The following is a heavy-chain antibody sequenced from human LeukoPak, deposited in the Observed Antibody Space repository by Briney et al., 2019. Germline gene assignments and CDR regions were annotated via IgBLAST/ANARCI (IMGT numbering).Heavy chain of an antibody. CDR1: GFTFSSYW. CDR2: INSDGSST. V-gene: IGHV3-74*01. D-gene: IGHD6-13*01. J-gene: IGHJ4*02. Sequence: WGSLRLSCAASGFTFSSYWMHWVRQAPGKGLVWVSDINSDGSSTSYADSVKGRFTISRDNSKNTLYLQMNSLRAEDTAVYYCAKDPRRYSRTGGYFDYWGQGTLVTVSS. CDR3: AKDPRRYSRTGGYFDY.